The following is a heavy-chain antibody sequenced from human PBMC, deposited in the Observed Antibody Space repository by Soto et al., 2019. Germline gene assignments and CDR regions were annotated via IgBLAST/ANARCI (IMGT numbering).Heavy chain of an antibody. CDR2: ISGSGGST. D-gene: IGHD3-10*02. CDR1: GFTFSNYA. J-gene: IGHJ4*02. Sequence: GGSLRLSCAASGFTFSNYAMSWVRQAPGEGLEWVSAISGSGGSTYYADSVKGRFTISRDNSKNTLYLQMNSLRAEDTAVYYCAKLVLTTFFGYFDYWGQGTLVTVSS. V-gene: IGHV3-23*01. CDR3: AKLVLTTFFGYFDY.